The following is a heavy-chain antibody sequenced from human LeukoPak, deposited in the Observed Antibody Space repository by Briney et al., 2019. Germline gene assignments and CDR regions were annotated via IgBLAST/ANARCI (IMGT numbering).Heavy chain of an antibody. Sequence: SETLSLTCTVSGGSISSSSYYWGWIRQPPGKGLEWIGSIYYSGSTYYNPSLKSRVTISLDTSKNQFSLRLSSVTAADTAVYYCARDYYDILTGYSTLYNWFDPWGQGTLVTVSS. CDR2: IYYSGST. J-gene: IGHJ5*02. V-gene: IGHV4-39*07. CDR1: GGSISSSSYY. CDR3: ARDYYDILTGYSTLYNWFDP. D-gene: IGHD3-9*01.